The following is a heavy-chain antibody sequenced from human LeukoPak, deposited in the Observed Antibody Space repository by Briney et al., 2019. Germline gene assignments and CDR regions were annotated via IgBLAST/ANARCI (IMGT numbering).Heavy chain of an antibody. D-gene: IGHD3-16*02. J-gene: IGHJ5*02. V-gene: IGHV1-8*01. CDR3: ARAMAVRYRRINWFDP. CDR2: MNPNSGNT. Sequence: GASVKVSFKASGYTFTSSDTNWVRQATGQGCEGMGWMNPNSGNTGYAQKFQGRVTMTRNTSISTAYMELSSLRSEDTAVYYCARAMAVRYRRINWFDPWGQGTLVTVSS. CDR1: GYTFTSSD.